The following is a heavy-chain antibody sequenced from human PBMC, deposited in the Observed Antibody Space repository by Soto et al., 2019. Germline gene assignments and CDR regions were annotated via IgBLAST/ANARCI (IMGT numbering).Heavy chain of an antibody. CDR2: IYYSGST. CDR3: ASGSLSSGLGY. Sequence: TVACGKIIDLSCYWSRNRQPPGKGLEWIGSIYYSGSTYYNPSLKSRVTISVDTSKNQFSLKLSSVTAADTAVYYCASGSLSSGLGYWGQGTLVTVSS. V-gene: IGHV4-39*01. J-gene: IGHJ4*02. D-gene: IGHD6-19*01. CDR1: CGKIIDLSCY.